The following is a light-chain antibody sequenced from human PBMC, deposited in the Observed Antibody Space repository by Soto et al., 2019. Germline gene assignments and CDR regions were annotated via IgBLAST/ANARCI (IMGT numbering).Light chain of an antibody. CDR3: QSYDNTLGVQGVV. CDR2: GNT. CDR1: SSNIGAGYD. V-gene: IGLV1-40*01. Sequence: QSVLTQPPSVSGAPGQRVTISCTGSSSNIGAGYDVHWYQQHPGTAPKLLISGNTNRPSGVPDRFSGSKSGTSASLAITGLQAEDEADYYCQSYDNTLGVQGVVFGGGTKVTVL. J-gene: IGLJ2*01.